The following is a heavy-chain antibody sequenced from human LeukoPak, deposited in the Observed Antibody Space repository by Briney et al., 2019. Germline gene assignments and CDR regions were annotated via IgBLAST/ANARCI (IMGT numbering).Heavy chain of an antibody. V-gene: IGHV3-21*01. CDR2: ISSSSSYI. CDR1: GFTLSSYS. Sequence: GGSLRLSCAASGFTLSSYSMNWVRQAPGKGLEWVSSISSSSSYIYYADSVKGRFTISKDNAKNSLYLQMNSLRAEDTAVYYCARDHLWGSDYWGQGTLVTVSS. J-gene: IGHJ4*02. CDR3: ARDHLWGSDY. D-gene: IGHD3-16*01.